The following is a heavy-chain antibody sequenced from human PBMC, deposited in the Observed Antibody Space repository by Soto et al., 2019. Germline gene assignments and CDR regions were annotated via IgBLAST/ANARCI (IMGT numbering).Heavy chain of an antibody. Sequence: SETLSLTCTVSSVSISSTIYSWDWIRQPPGKGLEWIGSIFYSGSTYYNPSLKSRVTISVDTSKNQFSLKLSSVTAADTAVYYCARERPDGSRLDPWGQGTLVTVS. D-gene: IGHD6-13*01. CDR3: ARERPDGSRLDP. CDR1: SVSISSTIYS. V-gene: IGHV4-39*07. J-gene: IGHJ5*02. CDR2: IFYSGST.